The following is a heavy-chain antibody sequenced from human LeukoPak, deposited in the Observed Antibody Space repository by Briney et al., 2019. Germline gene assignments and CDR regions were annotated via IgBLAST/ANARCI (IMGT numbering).Heavy chain of an antibody. CDR3: ARRPITMIARAFDI. CDR2: INHSGST. Sequence: SETLSLTCAVYGGSFSGYYWSWIRQPPGKGLEWIGEINHSGSTNYNPSLKSRVTISVDTSKNQFSLKLSSVTAADTAVYYCARRPITMIARAFDIWGQGTMVTVSS. V-gene: IGHV4-34*01. J-gene: IGHJ3*02. D-gene: IGHD3-22*01. CDR1: GGSFSGYY.